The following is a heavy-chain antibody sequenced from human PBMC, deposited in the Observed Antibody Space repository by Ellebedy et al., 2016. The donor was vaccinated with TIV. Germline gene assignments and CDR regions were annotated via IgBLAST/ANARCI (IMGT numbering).Heavy chain of an antibody. CDR2: ISYDGSNE. CDR3: VRTGRPWFDY. V-gene: IGHV3-30*04. D-gene: IGHD2-8*02. CDR1: GFTFSTYA. Sequence: PGGSLRLSCAASGFTFSTYAMHWVRQAPGKGLEWVASISYDGSNENYADSVKGRFTISRDNSRNTLYLQMNSLRTEDTAVYYCVRTGRPWFDYWGQGTLVTVSS. J-gene: IGHJ4*02.